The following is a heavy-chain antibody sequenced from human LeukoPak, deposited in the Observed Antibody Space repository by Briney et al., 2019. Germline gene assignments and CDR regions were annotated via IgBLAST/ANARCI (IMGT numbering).Heavy chain of an antibody. D-gene: IGHD3-10*01. J-gene: IGHJ4*02. CDR3: AKDSYGSGTYWREVDY. CDR1: GFTFDDYA. Sequence: GGSLRLSCAASGFTFDDYAMHWVRQAPGKGLEWVSGITSKSDNVGYADSVKGRFTISRDNAKNFLYLQMSSLRPEDTALYYRAKDSYGSGTYWREVDYWGQGTLVTVSS. CDR2: ITSKSDNV. V-gene: IGHV3-9*01.